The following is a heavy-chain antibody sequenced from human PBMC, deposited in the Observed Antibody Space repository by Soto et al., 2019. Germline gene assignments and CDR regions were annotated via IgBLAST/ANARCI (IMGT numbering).Heavy chain of an antibody. V-gene: IGHV3-30*18. CDR2: ISYDGSNK. CDR1: GFTFSSYG. CDR3: AKDRETAMDPYDY. J-gene: IGHJ4*02. Sequence: GGALRLSCAASGFTFSSYGMHWGRQAPGKGLEWVAFISYDGSNKYYADSVKGRFTISRDNSKNTLYLQMNSLRADDTAVYYCAKDRETAMDPYDYWGQGTLVTVSS. D-gene: IGHD5-18*01.